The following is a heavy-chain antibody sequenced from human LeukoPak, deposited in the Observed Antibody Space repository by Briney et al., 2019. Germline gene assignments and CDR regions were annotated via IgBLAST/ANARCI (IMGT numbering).Heavy chain of an antibody. CDR2: ISSSSSYI. J-gene: IGHJ4*02. V-gene: IGHV3-21*01. CDR3: ARESHIVATIPFDY. Sequence: GGSLRLSCAASGFTFSSYSMNWVRQAPGKGLEWVSSISSSSSYIYYADSVKGRFTISRDNAKNSLYLQMNSLRAEDTAVYYCARESHIVATIPFDYWGQGTLVTVSS. D-gene: IGHD5-12*01. CDR1: GFTFSSYS.